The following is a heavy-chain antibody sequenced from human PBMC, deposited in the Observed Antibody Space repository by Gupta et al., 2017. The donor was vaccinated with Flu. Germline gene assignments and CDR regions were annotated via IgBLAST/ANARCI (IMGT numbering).Heavy chain of an antibody. CDR1: Y. J-gene: IGHJ5*02. CDR3: ARDAYYGSGSRTNWFDP. D-gene: IGHD3-10*01. Sequence: YWSWIRQPPGKGLEWIGEINHSGSTNYNPSLKSRVTISVDTSKNQFSLKVSSVTAADTAVYYCARDAYYGSGSRTNWFDPWGQGTLVTVSS. CDR2: INHSGST. V-gene: IGHV4-34*01.